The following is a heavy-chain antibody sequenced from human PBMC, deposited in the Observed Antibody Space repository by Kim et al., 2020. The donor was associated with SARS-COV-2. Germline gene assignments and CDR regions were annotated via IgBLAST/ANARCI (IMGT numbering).Heavy chain of an antibody. D-gene: IGHD1-26*01. V-gene: IGHV1-69*04. CDR3: ARDLGGSYYGEGPHWFDP. CDR1: GGTFSSYT. Sequence: SVKVSCKASGGTFSSYTISWVRQAPGQGLEWMGRIIPILGIANYAQKFQGRVTITADKSTSTAYMELSSLRSEDTAVYYCARDLGGSYYGEGPHWFDPWGQGTLVTVSS. CDR2: IIPILGIA. J-gene: IGHJ5*02.